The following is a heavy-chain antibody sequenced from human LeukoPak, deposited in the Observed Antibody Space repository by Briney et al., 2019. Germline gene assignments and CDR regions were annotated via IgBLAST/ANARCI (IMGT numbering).Heavy chain of an antibody. V-gene: IGHV4-34*01. CDR3: ARSSGWYRGYFDY. J-gene: IGHJ4*02. Sequence: SETLSLTCAVYGWSFSGYYWSWIRQPPGKGVEWIGEINHSGSTNYNPSLKSRVTISVDTSKNQFSLKLSSVTAADTAVYYCARSSGWYRGYFDYWGQGTLVTVSS. CDR1: GWSFSGYY. D-gene: IGHD6-19*01. CDR2: INHSGST.